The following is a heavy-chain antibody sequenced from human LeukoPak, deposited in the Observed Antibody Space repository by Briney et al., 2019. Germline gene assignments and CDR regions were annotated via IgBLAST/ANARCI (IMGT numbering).Heavy chain of an antibody. D-gene: IGHD3-22*01. CDR1: GGSISGDSYF. CDR2: IYSSGTT. J-gene: IGHJ1*01. CDR3: ARDFPPYYYDSSGYYHLH. Sequence: SQTLSLTCTVSGGSISGDSYFWSWIRQPAGKGLEWIGRIYSSGTTNYNPSLKSRVTISVDTSKNQFSLKLSSVTAADTAVYYCARDFPPYYYDSSGYYHLHWGQGTLVTVSS. V-gene: IGHV4-61*02.